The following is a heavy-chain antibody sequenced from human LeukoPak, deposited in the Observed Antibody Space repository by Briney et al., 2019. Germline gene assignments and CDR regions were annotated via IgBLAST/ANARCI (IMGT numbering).Heavy chain of an antibody. CDR2: IYYSGST. V-gene: IGHV4-59*01. Sequence: SETLSLTCTVSGGSISSYYWSWIRQPPGKGLDWIGYIYYSGSTNYNPSLKSRVTISVDTSKNQFSLKLSSVTAADTAMYYCARSVEGYCSGGSCYSYYYYMDVWGKGTTVTVSS. CDR1: GGSISSYY. CDR3: ARSVEGYCSGGSCYSYYYYMDV. J-gene: IGHJ6*03. D-gene: IGHD2-15*01.